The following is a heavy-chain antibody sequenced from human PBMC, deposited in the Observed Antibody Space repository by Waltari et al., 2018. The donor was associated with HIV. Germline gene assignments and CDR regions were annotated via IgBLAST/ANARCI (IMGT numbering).Heavy chain of an antibody. V-gene: IGHV3-30*02. J-gene: IGHJ4*02. CDR1: GFTFSNYG. D-gene: IGHD1-26*01. CDR2: IRYDGSNK. CDR3: AKDGSYFDLDY. Sequence: QVQLVESGGGVVQPGGSLRLSCAASGFTFSNYGMHWVRQAPGKGLEGVACIRYDGSNKYYADSVKRRFTISRDNSKNTLYLQMNSLRVEDTAVYYCAKDGSYFDLDYWGQGTLVTVSS.